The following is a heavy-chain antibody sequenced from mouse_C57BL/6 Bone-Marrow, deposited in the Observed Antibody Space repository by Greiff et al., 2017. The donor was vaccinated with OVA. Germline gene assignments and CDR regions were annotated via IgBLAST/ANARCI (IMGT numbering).Heavy chain of an antibody. D-gene: IGHD1-1*01. V-gene: IGHV1-19*01. J-gene: IGHJ2*01. CDR1: GFTFTDYY. Sequence: VQLQQSGPVLVKPGASVKMSCKASGFTFTDYYMNWVKQSHGKSLEWIGVINPYNGGTSYNQKFKGKATLTVDKSSSTAYMELNSLTSEDSAVYYCARSHYYGSRFDYWGQGTTLTVSS. CDR3: ARSHYYGSRFDY. CDR2: INPYNGGT.